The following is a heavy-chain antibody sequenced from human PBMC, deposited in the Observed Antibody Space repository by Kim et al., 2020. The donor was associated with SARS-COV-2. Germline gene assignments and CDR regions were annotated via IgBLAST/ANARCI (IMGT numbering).Heavy chain of an antibody. V-gene: IGHV3-23*01. CDR1: GFTFTTYG. CDR3: AKRRTSGWLREDFDF. D-gene: IGHD6-19*01. CDR2: ISVSGQST. J-gene: IGHJ4*02. Sequence: GGSLRLSCVASGFTFTTYGMSWVRQAPGKGLEWVSVISVSGQSTYYLDSVKGRFTVSRDNSKNTVYLHMSGLTADDTAIYFCAKRRTSGWLREDFDFWGQGTLVTVSS.